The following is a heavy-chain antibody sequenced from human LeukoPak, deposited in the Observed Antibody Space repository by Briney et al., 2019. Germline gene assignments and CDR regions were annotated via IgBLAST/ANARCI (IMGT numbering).Heavy chain of an antibody. CDR1: GYSFSMYW. CDR3: ARRTDWYFDI. J-gene: IGHJ2*01. CDR2: IYAGDSDA. Sequence: GESLKISCKGSGYSFSMYWIGWVRQMPGKGLEWMGIIYAGDSDARYSPSCQGQVSMSADKSINTAYLQWDILKASDTAMYYCARRTDWYFDIWGRGTLVTVSS. V-gene: IGHV5-51*01.